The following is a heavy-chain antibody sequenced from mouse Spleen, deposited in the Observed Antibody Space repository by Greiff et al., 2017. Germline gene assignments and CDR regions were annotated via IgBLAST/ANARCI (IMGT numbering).Heavy chain of an antibody. CDR1: GFSFTSYG. Sequence: QVQLQQSGPGLVQPSQSLSITCTVSGFSFTSYGVHWVRQSPGKGLEWLGVIWSGGSTDYNAAFISRLSISKDNYKSQVFFKKNSLQADDTAIYYCARSHSYVGAMDYWGQGTSVTVSS. CDR3: ARSHSYVGAMDY. J-gene: IGHJ4*01. D-gene: IGHD1-1*01. V-gene: IGHV2-2*01. CDR2: IWSGGST.